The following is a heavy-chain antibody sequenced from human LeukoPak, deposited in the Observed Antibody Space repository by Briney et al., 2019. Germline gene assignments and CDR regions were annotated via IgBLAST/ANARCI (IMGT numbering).Heavy chain of an antibody. CDR2: IIPIFGTA. Sequence: ASVKVSCKASGGTFSSYAISWVRQAPGQGLEWMGGIIPIFGTANYAQKFQGRVTITADESTSTAYMELSSLRSEDTAVYYCARDSETIRPRPPNYYYYYGMDVWGQGTTVTVSS. D-gene: IGHD3-3*01. CDR1: GGTFSSYA. CDR3: ARDSETIRPRPPNYYYYYGMDV. V-gene: IGHV1-69*13. J-gene: IGHJ6*02.